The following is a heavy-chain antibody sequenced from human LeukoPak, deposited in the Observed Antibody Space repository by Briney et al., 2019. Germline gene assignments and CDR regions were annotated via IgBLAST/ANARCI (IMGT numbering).Heavy chain of an antibody. Sequence: GGSPRLSCAASGFTFSSYSMNWVRQAPGKGLEWVSSISSSSSYIYYADSVKGRFTISRDNAKNSLYLQMNSLRAEDTAVYYCARDDWNDRDFDYWGQGTLVTVSS. CDR2: ISSSSSYI. D-gene: IGHD1-1*01. CDR3: ARDDWNDRDFDY. V-gene: IGHV3-21*01. J-gene: IGHJ4*02. CDR1: GFTFSSYS.